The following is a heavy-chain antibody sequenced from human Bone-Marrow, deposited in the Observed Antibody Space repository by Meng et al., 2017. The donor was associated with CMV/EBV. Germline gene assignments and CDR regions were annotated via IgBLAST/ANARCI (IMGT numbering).Heavy chain of an antibody. J-gene: IGHJ3*02. V-gene: IGHV1-24*01. Sequence: ASVKVSCKVSGYTLTELSMHWVRQAPGKGLEWMGGFDPEDGETIYAQKYQGRVTMTEDTSTDTAYMELSSLRSEDTAVYYCATVQERSGVYAFDIWGQGTMVTVSS. D-gene: IGHD2-15*01. CDR3: ATVQERSGVYAFDI. CDR2: FDPEDGET. CDR1: GYTLTELS.